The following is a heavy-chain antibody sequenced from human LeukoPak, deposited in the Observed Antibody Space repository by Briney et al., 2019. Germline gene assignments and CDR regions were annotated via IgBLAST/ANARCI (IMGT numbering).Heavy chain of an antibody. D-gene: IGHD2-2*01. Sequence: SETLSLTCTVSGGSISSYYWSWIRQPPGKGLEWIGYIYYSGSTNYNPSLKSRVTISVDTSKNQFSLKLSSVTAADTAVYYCAREVVVPAAILGTMNWFDPWGQGTLVTVSS. J-gene: IGHJ5*02. CDR2: IYYSGST. CDR3: AREVVVPAAILGTMNWFDP. CDR1: GGSISSYY. V-gene: IGHV4-59*12.